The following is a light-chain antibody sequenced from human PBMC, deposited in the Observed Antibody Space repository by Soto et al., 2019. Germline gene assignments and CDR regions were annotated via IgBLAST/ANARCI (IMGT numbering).Light chain of an antibody. CDR1: QSISDT. CDR2: GAS. V-gene: IGKV3-15*01. Sequence: EIVKRPSPATLSVSPGGRATLSCRASQSISDTLAWYQQKPGQAARLLXHGASTRATGFPARFSGSGSGTDFTLTISSLQSEDFAVYYCQQYNNWPWTFGQGTKV. CDR3: QQYNNWPWT. J-gene: IGKJ1*01.